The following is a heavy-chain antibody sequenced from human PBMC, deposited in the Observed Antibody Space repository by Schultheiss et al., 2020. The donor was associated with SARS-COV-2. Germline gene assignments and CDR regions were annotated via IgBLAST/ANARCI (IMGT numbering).Heavy chain of an antibody. V-gene: IGHV3-30*18. CDR1: GFTFSSYA. CDR2: ISYDGSNR. CDR3: AKDLGGYYYAMDV. J-gene: IGHJ6*02. Sequence: GESLKISCAASGFTFSSYAIHWVRQAPGKGLEWVAVISYDGSNRYYADSVKGRFTISRDNSKNTLYLQMNSLRAEDTAVYYCAKDLGGYYYAMDVWGQGTTVTVSS.